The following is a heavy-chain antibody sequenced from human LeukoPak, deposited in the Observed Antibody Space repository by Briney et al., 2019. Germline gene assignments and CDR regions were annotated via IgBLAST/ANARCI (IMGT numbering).Heavy chain of an antibody. CDR3: ENVLGPDYGSLGYYYYYGMDV. D-gene: IGHD2-8*02. J-gene: IGHJ6*02. CDR1: GFTFSSYG. CDR2: ISSNGSST. V-gene: IGHV3-64D*09. Sequence: PGGSLRLSCSASGFTFSSYGMHWVHQAPGKGLEYVSAISSNGSSTYYADSVKGRFTISRDNSKNTLYLQMSSLRAEDTDVYYCENVLGPDYGSLGYYYYYGMDVWGQGTTVTVSS.